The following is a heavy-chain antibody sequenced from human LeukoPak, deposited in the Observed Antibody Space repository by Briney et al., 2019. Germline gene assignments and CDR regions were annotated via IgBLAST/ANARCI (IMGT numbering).Heavy chain of an antibody. Sequence: GGSLRLSCAASGFTFSSYSMNWVRQAPGKGLEWVSSISSSSSYIYYADSVKGRFTISRDNAKNSLYLQMNSLRAEDTAVYYCARGSSNTWPPGAEYFEHWGQGTLVTVSS. CDR3: ARGSSNTWPPGAEYFEH. D-gene: IGHD6-13*01. V-gene: IGHV3-21*01. CDR1: GFTFSSYS. CDR2: ISSSSSYI. J-gene: IGHJ1*01.